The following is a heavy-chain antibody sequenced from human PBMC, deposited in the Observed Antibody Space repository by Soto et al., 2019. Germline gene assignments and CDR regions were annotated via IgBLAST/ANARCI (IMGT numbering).Heavy chain of an antibody. V-gene: IGHV2-5*02. CDR2: IYWDDDE. CDR1: GFSLSTTAEG. D-gene: IGHD2-2*01. J-gene: IGHJ4*02. Sequence: QITLKESGPTLVKPTQTLTLTCTFSGFSLSTTAEGVGWIRQPPGKALEWLALIYWDDDERYSPSLKSRLTITKDTSKYQVVLTMTNVDPVDSATYYCAHGSCSSADCYPNPYLDYWGQGILVPVSS. CDR3: AHGSCSSADCYPNPYLDY.